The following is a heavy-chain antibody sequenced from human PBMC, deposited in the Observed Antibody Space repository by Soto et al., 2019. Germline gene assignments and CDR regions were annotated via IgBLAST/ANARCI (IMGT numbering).Heavy chain of an antibody. CDR3: TRSAISPYGGLIGPFDY. Sequence: ASVKVSCKATGYTFTAYAMHWVRQAPGQRLEWMGWIKPANGNTKYSQKFQGRLTITIDTSANTMYMELSSLTSEDTAMYYCTRSAISPYGGLIGPFDYWGQGTLVTVSS. J-gene: IGHJ4*02. V-gene: IGHV1-3*01. CDR2: IKPANGNT. CDR1: GYTFTAYA. D-gene: IGHD3-16*02.